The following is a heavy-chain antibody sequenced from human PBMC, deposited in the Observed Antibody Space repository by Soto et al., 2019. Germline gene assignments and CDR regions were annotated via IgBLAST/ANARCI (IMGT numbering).Heavy chain of an antibody. CDR2: ISYDGSNK. CDR1: GFTFSSYG. Sequence: GGSLRLSCAASGFTFSSYGMHWVRQAPGKGLEWVAVISYDGSNKYYADSVKGRFTISRDNSKNTLYLQMNSLRAEDTAVYYCAKWGSSSGTDVWGQGTTVTVSS. V-gene: IGHV3-30*18. D-gene: IGHD6-6*01. CDR3: AKWGSSSGTDV. J-gene: IGHJ6*02.